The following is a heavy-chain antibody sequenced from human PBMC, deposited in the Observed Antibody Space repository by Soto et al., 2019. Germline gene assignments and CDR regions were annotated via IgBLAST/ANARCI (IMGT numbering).Heavy chain of an antibody. J-gene: IGHJ3*01. CDR1: GGSISGSNW. D-gene: IGHD3-16*01. V-gene: IGHV4-4*02. Sequence: SETLSLTCAVSGGSISGSNWWSWVRQPPGKGLEWIGEIYPSGTTNYNPSLKSRVTISLDTSKNQFSLKLRSVTAADTAVYYCATMDVMTTTNAFDFWGQGTMVTVAS. CDR2: IYPSGTT. CDR3: ATMDVMTTTNAFDF.